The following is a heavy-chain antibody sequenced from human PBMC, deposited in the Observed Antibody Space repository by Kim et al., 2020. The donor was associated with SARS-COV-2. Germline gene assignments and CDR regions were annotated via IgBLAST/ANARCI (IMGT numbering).Heavy chain of an antibody. D-gene: IGHD3-10*01. J-gene: IGHJ5*02. Sequence: SETLSLTCSVSGCSINFYYWSWIRQPPGKGLEWIGYIYYSGSTNYNPSLKSRVTITVDTSKNQFSLKLSSMTAADTAAYYCARLKGSGWKNRFNPWGQGTLVSVTS. V-gene: IGHV4-59*08. CDR1: GCSINFYY. CDR3: ARLKGSGWKNRFNP. CDR2: IYYSGST.